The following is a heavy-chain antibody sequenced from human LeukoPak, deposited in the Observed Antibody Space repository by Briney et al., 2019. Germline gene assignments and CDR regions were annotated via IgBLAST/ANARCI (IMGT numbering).Heavy chain of an antibody. V-gene: IGHV1-18*01. CDR1: GYTFTSYG. Sequence: GASVKVSCKASGYTFTSYGISWVRQAPGQGLEWMGWISAYNGNTNYAQKLQGRVTMITDTSTSTAYMELRSLRSDDTAVYYCARDPSIVGAPLTRDYWGQGTLVTVSS. CDR2: ISAYNGNT. J-gene: IGHJ4*02. D-gene: IGHD1-26*01. CDR3: ARDPSIVGAPLTRDY.